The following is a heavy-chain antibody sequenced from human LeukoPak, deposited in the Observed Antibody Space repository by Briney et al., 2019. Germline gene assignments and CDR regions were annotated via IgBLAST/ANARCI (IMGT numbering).Heavy chain of an antibody. J-gene: IGHJ4*02. Sequence: PGGSLRLACSASGFTFSSYAMHWVRQAPGKGLEYVSAISSNGGSTYYADSVKGRFTISRDNSKNTLYLQMSSLRAEDTAVYYCVKDSQWELPGYYFDYWGQGTLVTVSP. CDR3: VKDSQWELPGYYFDY. V-gene: IGHV3-64D*06. D-gene: IGHD1-26*01. CDR2: ISSNGGST. CDR1: GFTFSSYA.